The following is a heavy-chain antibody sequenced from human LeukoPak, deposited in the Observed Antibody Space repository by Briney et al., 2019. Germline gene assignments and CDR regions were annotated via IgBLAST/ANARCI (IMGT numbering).Heavy chain of an antibody. Sequence: GSLRLSCAASGFTFSSYAMSWVRQAPGKGLEWVSYISSSSSTIYYADSVKGRLTISRDNAKNSLYLQMNSLRAEDTAVYYCARGPGSFDYWGQGILVTVSS. CDR3: ARGPGSFDY. J-gene: IGHJ4*02. CDR2: ISSSSSTI. V-gene: IGHV3-48*01. CDR1: GFTFSSYA.